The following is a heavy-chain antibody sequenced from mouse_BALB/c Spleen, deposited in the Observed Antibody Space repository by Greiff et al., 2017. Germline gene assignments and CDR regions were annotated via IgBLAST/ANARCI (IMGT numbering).Heavy chain of an antibody. J-gene: IGHJ4*01. D-gene: IGHD1-2*01. CDR2: IYPGSGST. Sequence: VQLVESGPELVKPGASVKMSCKASGYTFTDYVISWVKQRTGQGLEWIGEIYPGSGSTYYNEKFKGKATLTADKSSNTAYMQLSSLTSEDSAVYFCARKLRLRAMDYWGQGTSVTVSS. CDR1: GYTFTDYV. CDR3: ARKLRLRAMDY. V-gene: IGHV1-77*01.